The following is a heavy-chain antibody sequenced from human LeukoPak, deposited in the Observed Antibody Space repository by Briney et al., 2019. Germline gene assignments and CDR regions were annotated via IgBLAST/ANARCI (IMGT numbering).Heavy chain of an antibody. CDR3: ARVGLISSWYFYYYYMDV. V-gene: IGHV1-46*01. J-gene: IGHJ6*03. Sequence: ASVKVSCKASGYTFTSYYMHWVRQAPGQGLEWMGIINPSGGSTSYAQKFQGRVTMTRDMSTSTVYMELSSLRSEDTAVYYCARVGLISSWYFYYYYMDVWGKGTTVTVSS. CDR1: GYTFTSYY. D-gene: IGHD6-13*01. CDR2: INPSGGST.